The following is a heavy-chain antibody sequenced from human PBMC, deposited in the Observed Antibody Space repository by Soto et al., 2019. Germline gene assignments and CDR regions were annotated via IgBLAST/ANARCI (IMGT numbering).Heavy chain of an antibody. Sequence: GGSLRLSCAASGFTFSSYAMHWVRQAPGKGLEWVAVISYDGSNKYYADSVKGRFTISRDNSKNTLYLQMNSLRAEDTAVYYCARDLAYCGGDCPHWGQGTLVTVSS. CDR3: ARDLAYCGGDCPH. CDR1: GFTFSSYA. CDR2: ISYDGSNK. D-gene: IGHD2-21*02. J-gene: IGHJ4*02. V-gene: IGHV3-30-3*01.